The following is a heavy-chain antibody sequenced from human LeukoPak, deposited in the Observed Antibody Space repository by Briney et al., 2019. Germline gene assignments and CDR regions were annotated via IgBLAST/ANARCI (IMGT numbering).Heavy chain of an antibody. D-gene: IGHD3-22*01. V-gene: IGHV3-23*01. J-gene: IGHJ4*02. CDR2: ISGSGGST. CDR3: AKDLDYYDSSGSDY. Sequence: PGGSLRLSCAASGFTFSSYAMSWVRQAPGKGLEWVSAISGSGGSTHYADSVKGRFTISRDNSKNTLYLQMNSLRAEDTAVYYCAKDLDYYDSSGSDYWGQGTLVTVSS. CDR1: GFTFSSYA.